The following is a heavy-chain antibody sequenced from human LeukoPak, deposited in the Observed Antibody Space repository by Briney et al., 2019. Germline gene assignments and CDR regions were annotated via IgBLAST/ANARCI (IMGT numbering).Heavy chain of an antibody. J-gene: IGHJ4*01. V-gene: IGHV4-34*01. CDR2: INHSGST. CDR1: GGSISSYY. D-gene: IGHD6-19*01. Sequence: SETLSLTCTVSGGSISSYYWSWIRQPPGKGLEWIGEINHSGSTNYNPSLKSRVTIPVDTSKNQFSLKLNSVTAADTAVYYCARAVAGQLTFDYWGQGTLVTVSS. CDR3: ARAVAGQLTFDY.